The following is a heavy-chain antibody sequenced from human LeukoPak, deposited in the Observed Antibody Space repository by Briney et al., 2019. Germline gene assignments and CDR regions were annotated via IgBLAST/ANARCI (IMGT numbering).Heavy chain of an antibody. CDR2: INHSGST. D-gene: IGHD3-10*01. J-gene: IGHJ5*02. CDR3: ARGGGILLWFGEPQGWFDP. CDR1: GGSFSGYY. V-gene: IGHV4-34*01. Sequence: PSETLSLTCAVYGGSFSGYYWSWIRQPPGKGLEWIGEINHSGSTNYNPSLKSRVTISVDTSKNQFSLKLSSVTAADTAVYYCARGGGILLWFGEPQGWFDPWGQGTLVTVSS.